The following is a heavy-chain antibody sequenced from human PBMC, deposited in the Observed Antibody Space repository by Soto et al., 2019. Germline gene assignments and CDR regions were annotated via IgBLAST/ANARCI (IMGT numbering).Heavy chain of an antibody. D-gene: IGHD1-26*01. CDR2: FYYSGIT. CDR3: AVPPPWEPRPFQQ. J-gene: IGHJ1*01. CDR1: GGSVLSGNYY. Sequence: SETLSLTCTGSGGSVLSGNYYWSWIRQPPGKGLEWIGYFYYSGITNYNPSLKNRVTISVDTSKNQFSLNLTSVTAADTAVYYCAVPPPWEPRPFQQWGQGIRVTVAS. V-gene: IGHV4-61*01.